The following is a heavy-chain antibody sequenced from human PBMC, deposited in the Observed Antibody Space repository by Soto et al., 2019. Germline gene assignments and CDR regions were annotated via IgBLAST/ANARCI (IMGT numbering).Heavy chain of an antibody. CDR1: GYTFTGYY. Sequence: GASVKVSCKASGYTFTGYYMHWVRQAPGQGLEWMGWINPNSGGTNYAQKFQGRVTMTRDTSISTAYMELSRLRSDDTAVYYCARDSGDFRYYDFWSGYYTGGKDNKNWFDPWGQGTLVTVSS. V-gene: IGHV1-2*02. J-gene: IGHJ5*02. D-gene: IGHD3-3*01. CDR3: ARDSGDFRYYDFWSGYYTGGKDNKNWFDP. CDR2: INPNSGGT.